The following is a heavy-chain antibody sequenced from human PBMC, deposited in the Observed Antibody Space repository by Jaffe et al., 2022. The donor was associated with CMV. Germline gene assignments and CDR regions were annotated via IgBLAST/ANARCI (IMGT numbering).Heavy chain of an antibody. Sequence: QVQLVQSGAEVKKPGASVKVSCKASGYTFTSYGISWVRQAPGQGLEWMGWISAYNGNTNYAQKLQGRVTMTTDTSTSTAYMELRSLRSDDTAVYYCARDCVAARPFHCYYYYMDVWGKGTTVTVSS. CDR3: ARDCVAARPFHCYYYYMDV. CDR2: ISAYNGNT. CDR1: GYTFTSYG. V-gene: IGHV1-18*04. J-gene: IGHJ6*03. D-gene: IGHD6-6*01.